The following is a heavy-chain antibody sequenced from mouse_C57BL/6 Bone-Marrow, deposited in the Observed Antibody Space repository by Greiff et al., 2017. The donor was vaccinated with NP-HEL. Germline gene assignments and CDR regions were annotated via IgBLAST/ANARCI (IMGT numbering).Heavy chain of an antibody. CDR2: INYDGSSP. CDR3: AREGGLRRRTYAMDY. V-gene: IGHV5-16*01. Sequence: EENVVESEGGLVQPGSSMKLSCTASGFTFSDYYMAWVRQVPEKGLEWVANINYDGSSPYYLDSLKSRFIISRDNAKNILYLQMSSHKADDTATYYCAREGGLRRRTYAMDYWGQGTSVTVSA. CDR1: GFTFSDYY. J-gene: IGHJ4*01. D-gene: IGHD2-4*01.